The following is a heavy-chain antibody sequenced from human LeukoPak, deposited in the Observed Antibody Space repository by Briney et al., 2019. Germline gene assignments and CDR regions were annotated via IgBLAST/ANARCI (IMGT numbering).Heavy chain of an antibody. Sequence: SVKVSCKASEGTFSNYALSWVRQAPGQGLEWMGRIIVILGIADYAQKFQGRVTITADKSTTTVYMELSSLRSQDTAVYYCARDGMLRGVIDYSGMDVWGQGTTVTVSS. CDR2: IIVILGIA. V-gene: IGHV1-69*04. CDR3: ARDGMLRGVIDYSGMDV. J-gene: IGHJ6*02. D-gene: IGHD3-10*01. CDR1: EGTFSNYA.